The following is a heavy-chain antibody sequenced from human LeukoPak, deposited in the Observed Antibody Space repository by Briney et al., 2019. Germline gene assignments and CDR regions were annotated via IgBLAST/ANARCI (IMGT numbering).Heavy chain of an antibody. D-gene: IGHD6-19*01. V-gene: IGHV1-69*04. Sequence: GGSLRLSCAASGGTFSSYAISWVRQAPGQGLEWMGRIIPILGIANYAQKFQGRVTITADKSTSTAYMELSSLRSEDTAVYYCADSGVAVAGTLGYWGQGTLVTVSS. CDR3: ADSGVAVAGTLGY. J-gene: IGHJ4*02. CDR2: IIPILGIA. CDR1: GGTFSSYA.